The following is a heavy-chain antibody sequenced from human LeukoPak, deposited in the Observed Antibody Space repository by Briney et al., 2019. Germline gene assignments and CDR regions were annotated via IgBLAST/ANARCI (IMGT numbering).Heavy chain of an antibody. Sequence: SVKVSCKASGGTFSSYAISWVRQAPGQGLEWMGGIIPIFGTANYAQKFQGRVTITADESTSTAYMELSSLRSEDTAVYYCARDDYYYGSGSSGLYYYYGMDVWGQGTTVTVSS. J-gene: IGHJ6*02. CDR2: IIPIFGTA. CDR3: ARDDYYYGSGSSGLYYYYGMDV. CDR1: GGTFSSYA. V-gene: IGHV1-69*13. D-gene: IGHD3-10*01.